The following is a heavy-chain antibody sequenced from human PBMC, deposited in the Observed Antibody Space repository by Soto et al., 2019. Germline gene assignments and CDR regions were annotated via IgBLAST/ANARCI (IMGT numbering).Heavy chain of an antibody. D-gene: IGHD6-6*01. Sequence: VSLKVSCKASGYTFTSYHMHWVRQAPGQGLEWMGIINPSGGSTSYAQKFQGRVTMTRDTSTSTVYMELSSLRSEDTAVYYCARDRIAAQYYYYGMDVWGQGTTVTVSS. CDR1: GYTFTSYH. J-gene: IGHJ6*02. CDR2: INPSGGST. V-gene: IGHV1-46*01. CDR3: ARDRIAAQYYYYGMDV.